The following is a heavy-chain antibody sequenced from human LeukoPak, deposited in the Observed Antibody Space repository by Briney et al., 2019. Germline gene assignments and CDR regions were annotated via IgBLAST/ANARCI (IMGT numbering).Heavy chain of an antibody. D-gene: IGHD4-17*01. CDR3: AKDRYGDYSFDS. Sequence: GGSLRLSCAASGFTFSSCAMNWVRQAPGKGLEWVSSISGSGASTYDADSMKGRFTISRDNSKNTLYLQMNSLRAEDTAIYYCAKDRYGDYSFDSWGQGTLVTVSS. CDR2: ISGSGAST. V-gene: IGHV3-23*01. CDR1: GFTFSSCA. J-gene: IGHJ4*02.